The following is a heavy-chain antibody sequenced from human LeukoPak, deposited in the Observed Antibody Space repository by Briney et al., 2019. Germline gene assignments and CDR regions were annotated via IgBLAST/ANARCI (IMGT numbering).Heavy chain of an antibody. D-gene: IGHD6-13*01. CDR3: ARPRDSGWSKTWDY. V-gene: IGHV3-7*03. CDR1: GFTFRTYW. J-gene: IGHJ4*02. CDR2: IKQDGSEK. Sequence: GGSLRLSCEGSGFTFRTYWMTWVRQAPGKGLEWVANIKQDGSEKYYVDSVKGRFTISRDNAQNSLNLQMNSLRAEDTAVYYCARPRDSGWSKTWDYWGQGTLVTVSS.